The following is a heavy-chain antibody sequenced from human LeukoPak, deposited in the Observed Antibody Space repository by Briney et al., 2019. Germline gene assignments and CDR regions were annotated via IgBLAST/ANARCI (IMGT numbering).Heavy chain of an antibody. CDR2: ISWNSGSI. J-gene: IGHJ4*02. V-gene: IGHV3-9*01. CDR1: GFTFDDYA. Sequence: GRSLRLSCAASGFTFDDYAMHWVRQAPGKGLEWVSGISWNSGSIGYADSVKGRFTISRDNAKNSLYLQMNSLRAEDTAFYYSARGLQTGTDYWGQGTLVTVSS. D-gene: IGHD1-1*01. CDR3: ARGLQTGTDY.